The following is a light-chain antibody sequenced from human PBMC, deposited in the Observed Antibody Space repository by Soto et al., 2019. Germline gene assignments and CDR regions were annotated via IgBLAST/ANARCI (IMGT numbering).Light chain of an antibody. CDR2: DSF. V-gene: IGLV3-21*02. CDR3: QVWDTSSDWV. CDR1: DMETKS. Sequence: SYELTQPPSVSVAPGQTARITCGGNDMETKSVSWFQQRPGQAPGLVIFDSFDRPSGIPDRFSGSKSGNTATLTISRVEAGDEADYYCQVWDTSSDWVFGGGTKLTVL. J-gene: IGLJ3*02.